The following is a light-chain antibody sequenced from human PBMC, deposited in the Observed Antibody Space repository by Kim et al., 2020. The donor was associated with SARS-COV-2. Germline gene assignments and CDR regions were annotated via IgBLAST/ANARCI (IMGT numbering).Light chain of an antibody. CDR1: QSFSSNY. CDR3: QQYGSSPRVT. V-gene: IGKV3-20*01. CDR2: GAI. J-gene: IGKJ5*01. Sequence: EVVLTQSPATLSLSPGERATLSCRASQSFSSNYLSWYQQRPGQAPRLLIYGAINSATGIPDRFSGSGSGADFTLPIGRLEPADFAIYYCQQYGSSPRVTFGQGTRLEIK.